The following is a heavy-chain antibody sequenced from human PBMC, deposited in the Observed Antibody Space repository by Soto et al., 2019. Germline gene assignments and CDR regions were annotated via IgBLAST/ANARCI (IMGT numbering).Heavy chain of an antibody. V-gene: IGHV1-69*12. D-gene: IGHD2-15*01. CDR1: GGTFRGYA. CDR2: IIPVFGTS. J-gene: IGHJ6*02. Sequence: QVQLVQSGAEVKKPGSSVKVSCKASGGTFRGYAISWVRQAPGQGLEWMGGIIPVFGTSNYAQTFQGRVTMAADESTSTAYMELSSLRSEDTAVYYCARGRRCSGGSRYANDGDGMDVWGQGTTVTVSS. CDR3: ARGRRCSGGSRYANDGDGMDV.